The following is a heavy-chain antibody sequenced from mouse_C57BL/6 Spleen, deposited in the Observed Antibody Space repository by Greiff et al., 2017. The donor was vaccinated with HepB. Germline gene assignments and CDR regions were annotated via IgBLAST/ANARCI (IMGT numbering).Heavy chain of an antibody. D-gene: IGHD1-1*01. CDR1: GYSITSGYY. CDR2: ISYDGSN. J-gene: IGHJ2*01. CDR3: AKEGDYYGSSYFDY. V-gene: IGHV3-6*01. Sequence: DVQLQESGPGLVKPSQSLSLTCSVTGYSITSGYYWNWIRQFPGNKLEWMGYISYDGSNNYNPSLKNRISITRDTSKNQFFLKLNSVTTEDTATYCCAKEGDYYGSSYFDYWGQGTTLTVSS.